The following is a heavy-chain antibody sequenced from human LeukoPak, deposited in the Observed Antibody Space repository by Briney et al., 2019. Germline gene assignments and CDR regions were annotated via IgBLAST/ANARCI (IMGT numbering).Heavy chain of an antibody. CDR3: ARKSTAAAASHL. V-gene: IGHV4-59*01. CDR2: IFSSGGT. CDR1: GASISRYY. J-gene: IGHJ2*01. D-gene: IGHD2-2*01. Sequence: SETLSLTCTVSGASISRYYWSWFRQPPGKGLECNGYIFSSGGTKYNPSLESRLTISVDTSRDQVSLSLTSMTPADTAVYYCARKSTAAAASHLWGRGTLVTVSS.